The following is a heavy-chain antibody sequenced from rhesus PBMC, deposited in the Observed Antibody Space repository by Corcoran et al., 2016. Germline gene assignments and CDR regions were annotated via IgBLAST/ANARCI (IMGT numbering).Heavy chain of an antibody. J-gene: IGHJ4*01. CDR3: ATLYSSWSGFDY. CDR1: GGSISDSYR. V-gene: IGHV4S10*01. D-gene: IGHD6-13*01. CDR2: IYGSSTST. Sequence: QVQLQESGPGVVKPSETLSLTCAVSGGSISDSYRWSWIRQPPGKGLEWIGYIYGSSTSTNSNPPLKSRVTSSKDTSKNQFSLKLSSGTAADTAVYYCATLYSSWSGFDYWGQGVLVTVSS.